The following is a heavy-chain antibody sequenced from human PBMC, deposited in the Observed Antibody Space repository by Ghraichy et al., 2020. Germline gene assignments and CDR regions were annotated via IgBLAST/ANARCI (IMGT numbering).Heavy chain of an antibody. CDR1: GFIFSSYE. Sequence: GGSLRLSCAASGFIFSSYEMNWVRQAPGKGLEWVSYISGSGSTMYYADSVKGRFTISRDNAKNSLYLQMNSLRAEDTAVYYCARDVVDGTYYYFYYMDVWGKGTTVTVSS. CDR3: ARDVVDGTYYYFYYMDV. CDR2: ISGSGSTM. J-gene: IGHJ6*03. V-gene: IGHV3-48*03. D-gene: IGHD1/OR15-1a*01.